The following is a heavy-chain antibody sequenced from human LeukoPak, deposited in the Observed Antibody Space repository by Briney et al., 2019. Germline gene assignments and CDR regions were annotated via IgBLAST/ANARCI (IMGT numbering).Heavy chain of an antibody. CDR1: GFTFSSYS. CDR2: ISSSSSTI. D-gene: IGHD6-19*01. J-gene: IGHJ4*02. Sequence: GGSLRLSCAASGFTFSSYSMNWVRQAPGKGPGWVSYISSSSSTIYYADSVKGRFTISRDNAKNSLYLQMSSLIAEDTAVYYCARRVSSDWYWDYWGQGTLVTVSS. V-gene: IGHV3-48*01. CDR3: ARRVSSDWYWDY.